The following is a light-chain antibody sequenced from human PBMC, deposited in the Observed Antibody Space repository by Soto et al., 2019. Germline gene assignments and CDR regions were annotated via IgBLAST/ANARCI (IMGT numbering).Light chain of an antibody. V-gene: IGKV1-39*01. Sequence: DIQMTQSQSSLSASVGDRVTITCRASQSISSDLNWYQQKPGKAPKLLIYAASSLQSGVPSRFSGSGSGTDFTLTISSLQHEDFATYYCQQSYSTPYTFGQGIKLEIK. CDR3: QQSYSTPYT. J-gene: IGKJ2*01. CDR2: AAS. CDR1: QSISSD.